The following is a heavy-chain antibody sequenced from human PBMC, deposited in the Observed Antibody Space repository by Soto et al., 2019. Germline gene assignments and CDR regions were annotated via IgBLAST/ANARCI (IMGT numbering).Heavy chain of an antibody. J-gene: IGHJ4*02. Sequence: GGSLRLSCAASGFTFSSHSMNWVRQAPGKGLEWVSSITSSSSYINYADSVKGRFTISRDNAKTSLYLQMNSLKAEDTAIYFCAKLPGYSYNYRLNIDYWGQGTLVTVSS. CDR1: GFTFSSHS. V-gene: IGHV3-21*04. CDR3: AKLPGYSYNYRLNIDY. D-gene: IGHD5-12*01. CDR2: ITSSSSYI.